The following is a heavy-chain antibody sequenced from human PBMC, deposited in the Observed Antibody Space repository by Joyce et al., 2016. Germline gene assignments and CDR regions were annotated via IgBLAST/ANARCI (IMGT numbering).Heavy chain of an antibody. CDR1: GGPFRGFF. CDR3: ARSQWLAPLMY. CDR2: IATGGAT. V-gene: IGHV4-34*02. Sequence: QVQLRQSGAGLLQPSETLCLTCAVSGGPFRGFFWTWVRQPPGKALEWIGDIATGGATNYNPSLRSRVAISVDTYNNQFPLTLTSLSAADMAVYYCARSQWLAPLMYWGQGTLVTVSP. J-gene: IGHJ4*02. D-gene: IGHD6-19*01.